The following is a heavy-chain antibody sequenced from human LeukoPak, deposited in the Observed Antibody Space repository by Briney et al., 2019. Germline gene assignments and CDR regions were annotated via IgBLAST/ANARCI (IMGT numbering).Heavy chain of an antibody. V-gene: IGHV3-30-3*01. CDR1: GFTFSSYA. J-gene: IGHJ3*02. Sequence: PGGSLRLSCAASGFTFSSYAMHWVRQGPGKGLEWVAVLSYDGSNKYYADSVKGRFTISRDNAKNSLYLQMNSLRDEDTAVYYCARDYYYDFDIWGQGTMVTVSS. D-gene: IGHD2/OR15-2a*01. CDR3: ARDYYYDFDI. CDR2: LSYDGSNK.